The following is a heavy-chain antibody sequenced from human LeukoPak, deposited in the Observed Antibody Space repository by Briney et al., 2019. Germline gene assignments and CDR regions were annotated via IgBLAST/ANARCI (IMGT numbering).Heavy chain of an antibody. CDR1: GGTFSSYA. CDR3: ARDGGDCSGGSCYSKPFDY. J-gene: IGHJ4*02. CDR2: IIPIFGTA. Sequence: SVKVSCKASGGTFSSYAISLVRQAPGQGLEWMGGIIPIFGTANYAQKFQGRVTITTDESTSTAYMELSSLRSEDTAVYYCARDGGDCSGGSCYSKPFDYWGQGTLVTVSS. D-gene: IGHD2-15*01. V-gene: IGHV1-69*05.